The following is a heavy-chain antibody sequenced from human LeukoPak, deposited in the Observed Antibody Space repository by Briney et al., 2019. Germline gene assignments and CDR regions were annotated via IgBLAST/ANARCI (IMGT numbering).Heavy chain of an antibody. D-gene: IGHD1-26*01. CDR2: ISGGGST. CDR3: AKSRWETYAVRAFDI. Sequence: GSLRLSCAASGFIFNTYAMTWVRQAPGKGLEWGSAISGGGSTYYADSVKGRFTISRGNPKNALYLQMNSLRAEDTAVYYCAKSRWETYAVRAFDIWGQETIVTVSS. V-gene: IGHV3-23*01. J-gene: IGHJ3*02. CDR1: GFIFNTYA.